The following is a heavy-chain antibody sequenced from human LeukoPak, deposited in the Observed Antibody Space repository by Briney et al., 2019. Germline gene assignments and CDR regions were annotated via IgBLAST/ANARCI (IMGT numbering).Heavy chain of an antibody. D-gene: IGHD1-20*01. CDR2: IIPIFGTA. CDR1: GGTFSSYA. V-gene: IGHV1-69*13. Sequence: ASVKVSCKASGGTFSSYAISWVRQAPGQGLEWMGGIIPIFGTANYAQKFQGRVTITADESTSTAYMELSSLRSEDTAVYYCARGGLRYNWNDQGYYFDYRGQGTLVTVSS. CDR3: ARGGLRYNWNDQGYYFDY. J-gene: IGHJ4*02.